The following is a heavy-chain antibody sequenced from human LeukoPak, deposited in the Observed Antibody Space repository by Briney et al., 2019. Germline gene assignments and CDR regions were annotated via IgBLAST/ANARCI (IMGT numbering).Heavy chain of an antibody. D-gene: IGHD3-22*01. V-gene: IGHV3-7*01. CDR1: GFTFSKYW. CDR3: SRDANYYDSSRHYFDAFDI. Sequence: GESLRLSCVASGFTFSKYWMTWVRQAPGKGLEWVANIWEFRSVKYLLDSVKGRFTISRDNVKNSLSLEMNNLRAEDTAVYYCSRDANYYDSSRHYFDAFDIWGQGTMVSVSS. CDR2: IWEFRSVK. J-gene: IGHJ3*02.